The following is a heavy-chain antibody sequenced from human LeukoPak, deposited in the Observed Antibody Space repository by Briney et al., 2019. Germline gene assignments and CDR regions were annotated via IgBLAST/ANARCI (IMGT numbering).Heavy chain of an antibody. D-gene: IGHD2-2*01. CDR1: GFTFSPYG. CDR2: ISYDGSNK. Sequence: GGSLRLSCAASGFTFSPYGMHWVRQAPGKGLEWAAAISYDGSNKYYVESVKGRFTISRDNSKNTLYLQMNSLRADDTAVYYCARRYCSSTSCLIDYWGQGTLVTVSS. J-gene: IGHJ4*02. CDR3: ARRYCSSTSCLIDY. V-gene: IGHV3-30-3*01.